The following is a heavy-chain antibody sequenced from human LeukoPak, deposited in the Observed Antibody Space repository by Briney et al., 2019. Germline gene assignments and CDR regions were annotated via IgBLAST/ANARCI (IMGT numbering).Heavy chain of an antibody. CDR2: IIPIFGRA. CDR3: AIYSSDTDDGGYFDY. Sequence: SSVKVSCKASGGTFTSYAIRWVRQAPGQGLEWMGGIIPIFGRANYAQKFQGRVTITTDESTSTAYMELSSLRSEGTAVYYFAIYSSDTDDGGYFDYWGQGTLVTVSS. V-gene: IGHV1-69*05. J-gene: IGHJ4*02. CDR1: GGTFTSYA. D-gene: IGHD6-19*01.